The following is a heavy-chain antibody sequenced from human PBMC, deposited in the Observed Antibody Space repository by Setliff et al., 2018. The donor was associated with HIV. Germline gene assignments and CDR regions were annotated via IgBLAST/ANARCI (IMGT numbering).Heavy chain of an antibody. Sequence: GGSLRLSCAASGFTFSDYYMTWIRQAPGKGLEWISYISNSRTTTSYADSVKGRFTIYRDNAKNSLYLQMNSRSAEDTAVYYCAGPYFFTYWGQGTLVTGSS. CDR2: ISNSRTTT. V-gene: IGHV3-11*04. CDR1: GFTFSDYY. D-gene: IGHD1-26*01. J-gene: IGHJ4*02. CDR3: AGPYFFTY.